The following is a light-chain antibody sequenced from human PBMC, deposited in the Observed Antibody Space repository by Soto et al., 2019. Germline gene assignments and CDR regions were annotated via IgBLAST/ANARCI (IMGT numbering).Light chain of an antibody. Sequence: IAMTQSPDSLAVSLGERATINCKSSQSVLYSSNNKNYLAWYQQKPGQPPNLLIYWASTRESGVPDRFSGRGSGTDFTLTISSLQAEDLAVYYCQQYSSTPPTFGQGTRVAIK. CDR3: QQYSSTPPT. CDR1: QSVLYSSNNKNY. CDR2: WAS. J-gene: IGKJ1*01. V-gene: IGKV4-1*01.